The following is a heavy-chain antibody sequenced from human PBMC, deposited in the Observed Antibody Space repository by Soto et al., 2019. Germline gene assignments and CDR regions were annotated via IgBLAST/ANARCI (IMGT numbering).Heavy chain of an antibody. D-gene: IGHD3-3*01. V-gene: IGHV4-59*01. CDR3: ARGAYDFWSGYYNDY. CDR1: GGSISSYY. CDR2: IYYSGST. J-gene: IGHJ4*02. Sequence: PSETLSLTCTVSGGSISSYYWSWIRQPPGKGLEWIGYIYYSGSTNYNPSLKSRVTISVDTSKNQFSLKLSSVTAADTAVYYCARGAYDFWSGYYNDYWGQGTLVTVS.